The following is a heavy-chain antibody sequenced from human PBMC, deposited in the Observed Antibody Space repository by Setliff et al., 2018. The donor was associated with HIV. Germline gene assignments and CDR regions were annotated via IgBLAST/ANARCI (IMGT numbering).Heavy chain of an antibody. V-gene: IGHV1-2*02. D-gene: IGHD2-2*01. CDR2: INPHSGGT. Sequence: ASVKVSCKASGYTFTGYHMHWVRQAPGQGPEWMGWINPHSGGTKYAQKFQGRVTMTRDTSISAAYMELSRLRSDDTAVYYCARVDCSSTRCYAFDIWGQGTMVTVSS. CDR3: ARVDCSSTRCYAFDI. CDR1: GYTFTGYH. J-gene: IGHJ3*02.